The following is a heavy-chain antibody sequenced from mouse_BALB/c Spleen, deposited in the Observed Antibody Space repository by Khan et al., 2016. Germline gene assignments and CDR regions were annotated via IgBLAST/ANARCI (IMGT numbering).Heavy chain of an antibody. D-gene: IGHD2-9*01. CDR1: GYPFTGYY. CDR2: ISCYNGAT. CDR3: ARPYYGYDEGYYFDY. J-gene: IGHJ2*01. V-gene: IGHV1S34*01. Sequence: LVKTGASVKISCKASGYPFTGYYMHWVKQSHGKSLEWIGYISCYNGATRSNQKFKGKATFTVDTSSSTAYMQFNSLTSEDSAVYYCARPYYGYDEGYYFDYWGQGTTITVSS.